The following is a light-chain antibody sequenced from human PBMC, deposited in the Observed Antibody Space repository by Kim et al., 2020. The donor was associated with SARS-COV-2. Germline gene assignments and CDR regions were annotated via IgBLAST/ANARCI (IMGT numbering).Light chain of an antibody. CDR1: NIGTKN. V-gene: IGLV3-9*01. J-gene: IGLJ2*01. Sequence: SVALGQTATITCWGSNIGTKNVHWYQQKPGQAPVLVIYRDSNRPSGIPERFSGSNSGNTATLTISRAQAGDEADYYCHVWDSSTVVFGGGTKLTVL. CDR2: RDS. CDR3: HVWDSSTVV.